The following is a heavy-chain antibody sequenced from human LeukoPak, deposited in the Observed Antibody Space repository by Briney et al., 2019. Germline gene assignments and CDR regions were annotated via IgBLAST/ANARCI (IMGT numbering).Heavy chain of an antibody. V-gene: IGHV3-48*03. J-gene: IGHJ4*02. Sequence: GESLRLSCAASGFTFSSYEMNWARQAPGKGLEWVSYISSSGSTIYYADSVKGRFTISRDNAKNSLYLQMNSLRAEDTAVYYCARRLAVAGTGLDYWGQGTLVTVSS. CDR3: ARRLAVAGTGLDY. D-gene: IGHD6-19*01. CDR2: ISSSGSTI. CDR1: GFTFSSYE.